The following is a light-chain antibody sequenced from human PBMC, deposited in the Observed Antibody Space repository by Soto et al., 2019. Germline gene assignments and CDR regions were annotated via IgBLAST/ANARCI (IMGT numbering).Light chain of an antibody. CDR2: TNS. Sequence: QSVLTQPPSVSGAPGQRVTISCTGSSSNIGANYDVHWYQHLPGTAPKLLIYTNSNRPSGVPDRFSGSKSGTSASLAITGLQAEDEADYYCQSYDSSLSGYVVGTGTKATVL. V-gene: IGLV1-40*01. CDR1: SSNIGANYD. CDR3: QSYDSSLSGYV. J-gene: IGLJ1*01.